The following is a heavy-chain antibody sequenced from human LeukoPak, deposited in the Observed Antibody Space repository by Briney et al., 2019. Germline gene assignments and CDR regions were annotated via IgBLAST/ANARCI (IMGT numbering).Heavy chain of an antibody. J-gene: IGHJ4*02. CDR3: ARDGSWDDRCDYYYVSIDY. V-gene: IGHV1-18*01. CDR1: GYTFTSYG. Sequence: ASVKVSCKASGYTFTSYGISGVRQAPGQGLEWMGWISAYNGNTNYAQKLQGRVTMTTDTSTSTAYRELRSLRSDDRAVYYGARDGSWDDRCDYYYVSIDYWGQGTLVTFPS. D-gene: IGHD3-22*01. CDR2: ISAYNGNT.